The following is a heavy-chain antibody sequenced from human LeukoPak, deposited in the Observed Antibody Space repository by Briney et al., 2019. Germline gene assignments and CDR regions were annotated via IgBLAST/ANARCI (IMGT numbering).Heavy chain of an antibody. CDR3: ARSYGSGSYCDY. Sequence: SETLSLTCTVSGGSISSSTYHWGWIRQPPGKGLEWIGNIHYSGSTHYNPSLKSRVTISVDTSKNQFSLKLSSVTAADTAVYYCARSYGSGSYCDYWGQGTLVTVSS. V-gene: IGHV4-39*07. D-gene: IGHD3-10*01. J-gene: IGHJ4*02. CDR2: IHYSGST. CDR1: GGSISSSTYH.